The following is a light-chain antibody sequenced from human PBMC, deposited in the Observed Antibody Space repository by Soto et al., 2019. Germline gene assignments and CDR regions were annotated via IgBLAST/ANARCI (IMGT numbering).Light chain of an antibody. CDR2: EVS. Sequence: QSALTQPASVSGSPGQSITISCTGTSSDVGGYNYVSWYQQYPGKAPKVMIYEVSNRPSGVSNRFSGSKSGNTASPTISGLQAEDEADYYCSSYTTSATYVFGTGTKLTVL. V-gene: IGLV2-14*01. CDR1: SSDVGGYNY. J-gene: IGLJ1*01. CDR3: SSYTTSATYV.